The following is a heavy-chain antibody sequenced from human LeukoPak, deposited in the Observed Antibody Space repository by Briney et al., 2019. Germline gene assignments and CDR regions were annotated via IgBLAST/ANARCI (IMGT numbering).Heavy chain of an antibody. CDR2: INHSGST. CDR3: ARGCTGYSSSWYSRRVYYGMDV. CDR1: GGSFSGYY. D-gene: IGHD6-13*01. J-gene: IGHJ6*02. V-gene: IGHV4-34*01. Sequence: SEALSLTCAVYGGSFSGYYWSWIRQPPGKGLEWIGEINHSGSTNYNPSLKSRVTISVDTSKNQFSLKLSSVTAADTAVYYCARGCTGYSSSWYSRRVYYGMDVWGQGTTVTVSS.